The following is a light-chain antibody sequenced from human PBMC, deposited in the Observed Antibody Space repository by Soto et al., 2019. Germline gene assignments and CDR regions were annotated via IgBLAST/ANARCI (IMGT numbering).Light chain of an antibody. CDR2: AAS. Sequence: DIQLTQCPSFLSASVGYRVTITWRASQVIISYLAWYQQKPGKAPKLLIYAASTLQSGVPSRFSGSGSGTEFTLTISSLQPEDFATYYCQQLNSYPRTFGQGTKVDI. V-gene: IGKV1-9*01. CDR3: QQLNSYPRT. J-gene: IGKJ1*01. CDR1: QVIISY.